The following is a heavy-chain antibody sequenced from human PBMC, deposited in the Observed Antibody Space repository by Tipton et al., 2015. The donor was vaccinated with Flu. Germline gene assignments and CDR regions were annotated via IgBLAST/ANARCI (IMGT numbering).Heavy chain of an antibody. CDR3: ARHSGSRSYPLDY. CDR1: GGSISGHY. J-gene: IGHJ4*02. V-gene: IGHV4-59*08. D-gene: IGHD3-10*01. Sequence: GLVKPSETLSLTCSVSGGSISGHYWNWIRQPPGKGLEWIGYTTYSGTTSYNPSLQSRVSISIDTSKNQFSLKLSSVTAADTAVYYCARHSGSRSYPLDYWGQGTLVTVSS. CDR2: TTYSGTT.